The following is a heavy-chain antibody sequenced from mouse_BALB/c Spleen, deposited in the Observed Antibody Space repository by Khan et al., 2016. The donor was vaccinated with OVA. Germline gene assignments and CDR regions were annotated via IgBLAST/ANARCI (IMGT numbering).Heavy chain of an antibody. CDR1: GYTFTSSW. V-gene: IGHV1S130*01. D-gene: IGHD2-12*01. J-gene: IGHJ2*01. CDR2: IHPNSGST. Sequence: QVQLQQPGSVLVRPGASVKLSCKASGYTFTSSWIHWAKQRPGQGLEWIGEIHPNSGSTNYNEKFKDKATLTVDTSSSTAYVDLSSLTSEDAAVLYCARRAYYNYDYFDYWGQGTTLTVSS. CDR3: ARRAYYNYDYFDY.